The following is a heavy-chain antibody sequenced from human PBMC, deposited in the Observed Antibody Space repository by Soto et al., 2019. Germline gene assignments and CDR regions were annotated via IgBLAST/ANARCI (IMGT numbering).Heavy chain of an antibody. D-gene: IGHD2-15*01. V-gene: IGHV5-51*01. J-gene: IGHJ6*02. Sequence: PGESLKISCKGSGYSFTSYWIGWVRQMPGKGLEWMGIIYPGDSDTRYSPSFQGHVTISADKSISTAYLQWSSLKASDTAMYYCARHESGGSHYYYYGMDVWGQGTTVTVSS. CDR3: ARHESGGSHYYYYGMDV. CDR2: IYPGDSDT. CDR1: GYSFTSYW.